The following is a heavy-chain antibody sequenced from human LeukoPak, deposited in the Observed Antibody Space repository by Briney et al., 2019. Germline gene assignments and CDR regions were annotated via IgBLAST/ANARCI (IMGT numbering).Heavy chain of an antibody. V-gene: IGHV3-48*04. CDR1: GFTFSIYA. CDR2: ISSSSSTI. Sequence: GGSLRLSCAASGFTFSIYAMTWVRQAPGNGLAWVSYISSSSSTIYYADSVKGRFTISRDNAKNSLYLQMNSLRAEDTAVYYCARGGSGRPFDYWGQGTLVTVSS. D-gene: IGHD5-12*01. J-gene: IGHJ4*02. CDR3: ARGGSGRPFDY.